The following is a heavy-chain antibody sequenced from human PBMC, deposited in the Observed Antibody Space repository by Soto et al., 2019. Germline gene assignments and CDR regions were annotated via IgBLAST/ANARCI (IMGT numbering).Heavy chain of an antibody. CDR1: GGSISSGDYY. CDR3: ARDGEGPRGYSSSWYGMDV. J-gene: IGHJ6*02. Sequence: QVQLQESGPGLVKPSQTLSLTCTVSGGSISSGDYYWSWIRQPPGKGLEWIGYIYYSGSTYYNPSLKSRVTISVDTSKNQFSLKLSSVTAADTAVYYCARDGEGPRGYSSSWYGMDVWGQGTTVTVSS. V-gene: IGHV4-30-4*01. CDR2: IYYSGST. D-gene: IGHD6-13*01.